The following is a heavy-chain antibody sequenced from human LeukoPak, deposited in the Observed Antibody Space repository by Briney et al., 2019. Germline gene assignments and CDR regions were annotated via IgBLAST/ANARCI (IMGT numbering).Heavy chain of an antibody. V-gene: IGHV3-73*01. CDR2: IRSKVSSYAT. Sequence: GGSLRLSCATSGFSFSGSAMHWVRQASGKGLEWVGRIRSKVSSYATAYAASAKGRFTISREDSKNTAYLQMNSLKTEDTAVYYCTTGDRGYWGQGILVTVSS. J-gene: IGHJ4*02. CDR3: TTGDRGY. D-gene: IGHD7-27*01. CDR1: GFSFSGSA.